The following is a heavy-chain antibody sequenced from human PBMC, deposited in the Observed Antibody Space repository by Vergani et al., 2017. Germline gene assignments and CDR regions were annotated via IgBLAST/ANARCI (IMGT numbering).Heavy chain of an antibody. D-gene: IGHD3-22*01. CDR2: IHYSENT. Sequence: QVQLQESGPGLVKSSETLSLTCSVSFDSIRNLYCNWIRQPPGKGLEWIGSIHYSENTNYNPSLKTRVTISVDTSKNQFSLTLTSVTAADTAVYYCARCFRDEGMIYGGTVENWFDLWGQGTLVTVSS. CDR3: ARCFRDEGMIYGGTVENWFDL. J-gene: IGHJ5*02. V-gene: IGHV4-59*11. CDR1: FDSIRNLY.